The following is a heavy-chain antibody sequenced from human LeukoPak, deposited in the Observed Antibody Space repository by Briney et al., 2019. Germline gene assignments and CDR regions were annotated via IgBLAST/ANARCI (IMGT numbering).Heavy chain of an antibody. Sequence: SQTLSLTCTVSGGSISSGGYYWSWIRQHPGKGLEWIGYIYYSGSTYYNPSLRSRITISVDTSKNQFSLKLSSVTAADTAVYYCARANTIFGVVIRPFDYWGQGTLVTVSS. V-gene: IGHV4-31*03. D-gene: IGHD3-3*01. J-gene: IGHJ4*02. CDR2: IYYSGST. CDR1: GGSISSGGYY. CDR3: ARANTIFGVVIRPFDY.